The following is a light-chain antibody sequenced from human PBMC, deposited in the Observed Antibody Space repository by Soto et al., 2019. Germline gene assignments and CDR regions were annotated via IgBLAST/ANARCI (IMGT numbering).Light chain of an antibody. V-gene: IGKV1-5*01. CDR1: QSISSW. J-gene: IGKJ4*01. CDR2: DAS. CDR3: QQYNSYSGVT. Sequence: DIQMTQSPSTLSASVGDRVTITCRASQSISSWLAWYQQKPGKAPKLLIYDASCLESGVPSRFSGSGSGTEFTLTISSLQPDDFATYYCQQYNSYSGVTFGGGTKVEIK.